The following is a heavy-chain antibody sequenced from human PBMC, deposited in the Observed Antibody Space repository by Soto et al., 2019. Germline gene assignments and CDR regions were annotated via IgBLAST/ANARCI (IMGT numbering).Heavy chain of an antibody. Sequence: QVVQSGAEVRRPGSSVKVSCKASGGTFGNFVINWVRQAPGQGLEWMGGITPVFGTPHYAQRFQGRVTITADESTETVYMEMRGLRVGDTAVYYCAREPTLDTTGYFYYFDFWGQGTLVSVSA. CDR1: GGTFGNFV. D-gene: IGHD3-9*01. CDR3: AREPTLDTTGYFYYFDF. CDR2: ITPVFGTP. J-gene: IGHJ4*02. V-gene: IGHV1-69*01.